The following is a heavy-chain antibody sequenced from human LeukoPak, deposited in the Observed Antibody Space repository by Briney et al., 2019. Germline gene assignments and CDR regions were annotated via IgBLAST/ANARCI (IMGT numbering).Heavy chain of an antibody. CDR2: FNLGGGT. D-gene: IGHD3-10*01. Sequence: SETLSLTCAVDGGSFGDYYWSWIRQPPGRGLEWIGEFNLGGGTNYNPSLKSRVTISVDTPKNQFSLKLSSVTAADTAVYYCARDVWFGAGRTFDYWGQGTLVTVSS. CDR1: GGSFGDYY. V-gene: IGHV4-34*01. CDR3: ARDVWFGAGRTFDY. J-gene: IGHJ4*02.